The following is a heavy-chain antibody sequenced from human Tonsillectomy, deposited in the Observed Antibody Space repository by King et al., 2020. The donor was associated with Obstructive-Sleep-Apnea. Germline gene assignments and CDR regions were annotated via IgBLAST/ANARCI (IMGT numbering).Heavy chain of an antibody. D-gene: IGHD2-21*02. CDR1: GGSISSYY. J-gene: IGHJ4*02. V-gene: IGHV4-59*12. CDR2: IRNSGA. CDR3: ARDDSARSHKF. Sequence: QLQESGPGLVKPSETLSLTCTVSGGSISSYYWSWIRQPPGKGLEWIGYIRNSGATYNPSLKSRVTISVDTSRNQFSLKLNSVTAADTAVFYCARDDSARSHKFWGQGILVTVSA.